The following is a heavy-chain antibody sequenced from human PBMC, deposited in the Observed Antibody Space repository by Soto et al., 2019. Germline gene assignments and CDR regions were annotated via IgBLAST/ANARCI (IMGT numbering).Heavy chain of an antibody. V-gene: IGHV1-69*13. D-gene: IGHD1-7*01. J-gene: IGHJ4*02. Sequence: SVKVSCKASGGTFSSYAISWVRQAPGQGLEWMGGIIPIFGTANYAQKFQGRVTITADESTSTAYMELSSLRSEDTAVYYCARGFSRWNYPLFYFDYWGQGTLVTSPQ. CDR2: IIPIFGTA. CDR1: GGTFSSYA. CDR3: ARGFSRWNYPLFYFDY.